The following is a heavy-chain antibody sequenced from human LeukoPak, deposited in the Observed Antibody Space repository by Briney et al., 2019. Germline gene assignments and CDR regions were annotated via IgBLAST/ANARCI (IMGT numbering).Heavy chain of an antibody. J-gene: IGHJ4*02. CDR3: AREHYDSSGYYYDY. CDR1: GGTFSSYA. Sequence: GATVKVSCKASGGTFSSYAISWVRQAPGQGLEWMGRIIPIFGTANYAQKFQGRVTITTDESTSTAYMELRSLRSEDTAVYYCAREHYDSSGYYYDYRGQGTLVTVSS. V-gene: IGHV1-69*05. D-gene: IGHD3-22*01. CDR2: IIPIFGTA.